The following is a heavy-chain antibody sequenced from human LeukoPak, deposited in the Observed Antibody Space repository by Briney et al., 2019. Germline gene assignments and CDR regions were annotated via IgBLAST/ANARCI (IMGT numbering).Heavy chain of an antibody. CDR2: INHSGST. V-gene: IGHV4-34*01. Sequence: PSETLSLTCAVYGGPFSGYYWSWIRQPPGKGLEWIGEINHSGSTNYNPSLKSRVTISVDTSKNQFSLKLSSVTAADTAVYYCARGKGYYYDSSGYYRYYYYYYGMDVWGQGTTGTVSS. CDR3: ARGKGYYYDSSGYYRYYYYYYGMDV. D-gene: IGHD3-22*01. CDR1: GGPFSGYY. J-gene: IGHJ6*02.